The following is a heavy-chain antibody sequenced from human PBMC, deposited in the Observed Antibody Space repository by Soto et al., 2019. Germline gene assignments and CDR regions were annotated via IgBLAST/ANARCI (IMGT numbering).Heavy chain of an antibody. V-gene: IGHV3-30-3*01. J-gene: IGHJ6*04. CDR3: ARDRAVPAGSWSLAAYYYYGMEV. CDR2: ISYDGSNK. CDR1: GFTFSSYA. Sequence: GGSLRLSCAASGFTFSSYAMHLVRQAPGKGLEWVAFISYDGSNKYYADSVKGRFTISRDNSKNTLYLQMNSLRAEDTAVYYCARDRAVPAGSWSLAAYYYYGMEVWGEETRVTVSS. D-gene: IGHD1-26*01.